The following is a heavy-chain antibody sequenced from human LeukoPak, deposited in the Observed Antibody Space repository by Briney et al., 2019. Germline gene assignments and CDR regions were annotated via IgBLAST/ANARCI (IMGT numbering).Heavy chain of an antibody. CDR2: INHSGST. J-gene: IGHJ6*03. Sequence: SETLSLTCAVYGGSFSGYYWSWIRQPPGKGLEWIGEINHSGSTNYNPSLKSRVTISVDTSKNQFSLKLSSVTAADTAVYYCARHAREWWLPGAAAGTAYYYYYYYMDVWGKGTTVTVSS. V-gene: IGHV4-34*01. CDR3: ARHAREWWLPGAAAGTAYYYYYYYMDV. CDR1: GGSFSGYY. D-gene: IGHD6-13*01.